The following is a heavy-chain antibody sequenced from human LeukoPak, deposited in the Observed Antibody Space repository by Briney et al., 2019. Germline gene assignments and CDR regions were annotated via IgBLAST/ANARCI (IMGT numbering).Heavy chain of an antibody. D-gene: IGHD4-11*01. V-gene: IGHV4-31*03. CDR2: IHYSGST. CDR3: ARAHYTDPNWSDP. Sequence: SETLSLTCTVSSGSISSGDYYWSWIRQHPGKGLEWIGYIHYSGSTYYNPSLKSRVTISVDTSKNQFSLKMRSVTAADTAVYYCARAHYTDPNWSDPWGQGTLVTVSS. CDR1: SGSISSGDYY. J-gene: IGHJ5*02.